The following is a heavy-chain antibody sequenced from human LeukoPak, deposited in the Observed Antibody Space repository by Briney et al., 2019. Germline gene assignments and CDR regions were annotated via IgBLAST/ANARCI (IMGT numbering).Heavy chain of an antibody. D-gene: IGHD1-26*01. J-gene: IGHJ4*02. Sequence: PGGSLRLSCAASGFTFSSYAMHWVRQAPGKGLEYVSAITSNGDKTYYGNSVKGRFTISRDNSKNTLYLQMGSLRIEDMAVYYCARGGATTLFDYWGQRTLVTVSS. CDR2: ITSNGDKT. CDR1: GFTFSSYA. CDR3: ARGGATTLFDY. V-gene: IGHV3-64*01.